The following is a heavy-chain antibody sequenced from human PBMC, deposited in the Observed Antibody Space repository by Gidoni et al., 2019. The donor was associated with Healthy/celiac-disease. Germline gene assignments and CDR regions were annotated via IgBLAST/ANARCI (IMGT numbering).Heavy chain of an antibody. CDR3: AKSYDSSGYYYRAAFDI. Sequence: EVQLLESGGGLVQPGGSLRLSCAASGFTFSSYAMSWVRQAPGKGLEWVSAISGSGGSTYYADSVKGRFTISRDNSKNTLYLQMNSLRAEDTAVYYCAKSYDSSGYYYRAAFDIWGQGTMVTVSS. J-gene: IGHJ3*02. CDR1: GFTFSSYA. D-gene: IGHD3-22*01. V-gene: IGHV3-23*01. CDR2: ISGSGGST.